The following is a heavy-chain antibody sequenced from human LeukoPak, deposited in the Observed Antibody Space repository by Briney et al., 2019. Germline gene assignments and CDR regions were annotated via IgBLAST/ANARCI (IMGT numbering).Heavy chain of an antibody. CDR2: IYYSGST. V-gene: IGHV4-59*01. D-gene: IGHD1-26*01. J-gene: IGHJ6*03. CDR1: GGSISSYY. CDR3: ARDSVEWEPRRRYYYYMDV. Sequence: MPSETLSLTCTVSGGSISSYYWSWIRQPPGKGLEWIGYIYYSGSTNYNPSLKSRVTISVDTSKNQFSLKLSSVTAADTAVYYCARDSVEWEPRRRYYYYMDVWGKGTTVTVSS.